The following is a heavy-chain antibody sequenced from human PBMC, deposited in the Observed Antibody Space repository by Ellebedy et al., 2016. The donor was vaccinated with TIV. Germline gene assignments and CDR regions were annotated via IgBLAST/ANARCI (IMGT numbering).Heavy chain of an antibody. CDR2: IWYDGSNK. CDR1: GFTFSTYG. V-gene: IGHV3-33*01. CDR3: TRSEMILVGNGMDV. Sequence: GESLKISCAASGFTFSTYGMHWVRQAPGKGLEWVAVIWYDGSNKYYADSVKGRFTISRDNYKKTLYLQMNSLRVDDTAVYYCTRSEMILVGNGMDVWGQGTTVTVSS. D-gene: IGHD3-22*01. J-gene: IGHJ6*02.